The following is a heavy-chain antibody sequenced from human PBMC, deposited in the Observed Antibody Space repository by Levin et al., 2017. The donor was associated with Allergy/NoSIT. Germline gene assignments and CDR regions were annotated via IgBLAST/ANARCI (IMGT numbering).Heavy chain of an antibody. J-gene: IGHJ4*01. CDR3: ASGAFPAGGLEY. CDR1: GFTFANYA. V-gene: IGHV3-23*01. Sequence: GGSLRLSCAVSGFTFANYALTWVRQAPGKGLEWVSFISAAGGGKYYADSVKGRFTISRDNSKNTLFFEMNTLRVEDAAVYYCASGAFPAGGLEYWGHGTLDAVS. D-gene: IGHD2-15*01. CDR2: ISAAGGGK.